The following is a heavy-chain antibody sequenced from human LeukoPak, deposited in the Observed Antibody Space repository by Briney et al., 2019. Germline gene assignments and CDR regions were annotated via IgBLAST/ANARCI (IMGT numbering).Heavy chain of an antibody. CDR1: GFTFSSYE. CDR3: ARGYYGSGSYSFDN. V-gene: IGHV3-48*03. Sequence: PGGSLRLSCAASGFTFSSYEMNWVRQTPGKGLEWVSYISSSGSTIYYADSVKGRFAITRDNAKSSLYLQMNSLGAEDTAVYYCARGYYGSGSYSFDNWGQGTLVTVSS. J-gene: IGHJ4*02. D-gene: IGHD3-10*01. CDR2: ISSSGSTI.